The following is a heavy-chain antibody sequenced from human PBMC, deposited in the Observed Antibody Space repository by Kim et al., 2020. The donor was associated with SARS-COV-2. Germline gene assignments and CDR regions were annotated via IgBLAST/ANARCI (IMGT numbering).Heavy chain of an antibody. D-gene: IGHD3-10*01. CDR1: GYTLTELS. CDR2: FDPEDGET. CDR3: ATVGGFMIRGVIVPNYYYG. Sequence: ASVKVSCKVSGYTLTELSMHWVRQAPGKGLEWMGGFDPEDGETIYAQKFQGRVTMPEDTSTDTAYMELNSLRSEDTAVYYCATVGGFMIRGVIVPNYYYG. V-gene: IGHV1-24*01. J-gene: IGHJ6*01.